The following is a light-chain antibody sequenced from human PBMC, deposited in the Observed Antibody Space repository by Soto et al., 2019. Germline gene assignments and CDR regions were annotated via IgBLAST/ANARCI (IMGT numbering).Light chain of an antibody. J-gene: IGLJ2*01. CDR3: AALDDSLKGVV. V-gene: IGLV1-44*01. CDR2: TNN. Sequence: QAVVTQPPSASGTPGQRVTISCSGSISNIGGNTVNWYQQLPGTAPKLLMYTNNQRPSGVPDRFSGSKSGTSAPLAISGLQSEDGADYYCAALDDSLKGVVFGGGTKLTVL. CDR1: ISNIGGNT.